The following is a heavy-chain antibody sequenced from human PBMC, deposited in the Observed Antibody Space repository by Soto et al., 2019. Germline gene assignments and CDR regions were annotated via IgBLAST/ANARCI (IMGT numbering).Heavy chain of an antibody. CDR2: IYPGDSDT. CDR3: ARRGGYDYNYYYYYGMDV. J-gene: IGHJ6*02. CDR1: GYSFTSYW. Sequence: PGESLKISCKGSGYSFTSYWIGWVRQMPGKGLEWMGIIYPGDSDTRYSPSFQGQVTISADKSISTAYLQWSSLKASDTAMYYCARRGGYDYNYYYYYGMDVWGQGTTVTVSS. D-gene: IGHD5-12*01. V-gene: IGHV5-51*01.